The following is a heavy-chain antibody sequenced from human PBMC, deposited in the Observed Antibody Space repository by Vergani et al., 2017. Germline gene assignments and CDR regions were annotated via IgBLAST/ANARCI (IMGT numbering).Heavy chain of an antibody. CDR3: TKGSGGYTGYFFDY. CDR2: VSGSSDTP. D-gene: IGHD5-12*01. V-gene: IGHV3-23*01. J-gene: IGHJ4*02. CDR1: GFSFPGYA. Sequence: EVQLLESGGGLVQPGGSLRLSCEASGFSFPGYAMSWVRQAPGKGLEWVSSVSGSSDTPYYADAVKGRFIISRDNSKNTLHLQMNSLRADDTAVYYCTKGSGGYTGYFFDYWGQGTLATVSS.